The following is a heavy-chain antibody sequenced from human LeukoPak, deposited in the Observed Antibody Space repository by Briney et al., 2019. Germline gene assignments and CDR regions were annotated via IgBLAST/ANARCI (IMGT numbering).Heavy chain of an antibody. CDR3: ARRLYGGRSLVYFDH. J-gene: IGHJ4*02. CDR2: IYPGDSET. V-gene: IGHV5-51*01. Sequence: GESLKISCQASGYSFTTHWIGWVRRMLGRGLEWLGIIYPGDSETKYSPSFEGQVTMSVDRSTNTTYLQWISLKASDTAMYYCARRLYGGRSLVYFDHWGRGTQVTVSS. CDR1: GYSFTTHW. D-gene: IGHD4-23*01.